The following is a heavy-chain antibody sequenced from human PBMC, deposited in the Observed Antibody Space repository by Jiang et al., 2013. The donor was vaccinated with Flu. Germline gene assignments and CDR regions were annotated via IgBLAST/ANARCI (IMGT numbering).Heavy chain of an antibody. CDR1: GFTFSSYG. CDR2: IWYDGSNK. Sequence: QLLESGGGVVQPGRSLRLSCAASGFTFSSYGMHWVRQAPGKGLEWVAVIWYDGSNKYCADSVKGRFTISRDNSKNTLYLQMNSLRAEDTAVYYCARDRYYDSSGYYGAFDIWGQGTMVTVSS. D-gene: IGHD3-22*01. J-gene: IGHJ3*02. V-gene: IGHV3-33*01. CDR3: ARDRYYDSSGYYGAFDI.